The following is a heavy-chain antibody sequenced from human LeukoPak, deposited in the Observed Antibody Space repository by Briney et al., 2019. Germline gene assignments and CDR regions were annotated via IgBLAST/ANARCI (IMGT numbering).Heavy chain of an antibody. Sequence: SQTLSLTCTVSGGSISSGSYYWTWIRQPAGKGLEWIGRIYTSGSTTYNPSLKSRVTISLDTSKNQLSLSLSSVTAAYTAVYFCARATAMVNIYYYYMDVWGKGTTVTVSS. CDR2: IYTSGST. CDR3: ARATAMVNIYYYYMDV. D-gene: IGHD5-18*01. CDR1: GGSISSGSYY. J-gene: IGHJ6*03. V-gene: IGHV4-61*02.